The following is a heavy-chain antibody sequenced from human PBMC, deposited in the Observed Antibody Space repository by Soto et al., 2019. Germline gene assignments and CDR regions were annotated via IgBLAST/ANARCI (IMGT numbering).Heavy chain of an antibody. CDR2: IWYDGSNK. V-gene: IGHV3-33*01. CDR1: GFTFSSYG. J-gene: IGHJ6*02. CDR3: ARIPRGPKPLYGMDV. Sequence: GGSLRLSCAASGFTFSSYGMHWVRQAPGKGLEWVAVIWYDGSNKYYADSVKGRFTISRDNSKNTLYLQMNSLRAEDTAVYYCARIPRGPKPLYGMDVWGQGTTVTVSS.